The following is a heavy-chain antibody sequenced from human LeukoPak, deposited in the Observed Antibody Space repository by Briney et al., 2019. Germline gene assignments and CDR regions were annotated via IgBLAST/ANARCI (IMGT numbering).Heavy chain of an antibody. V-gene: IGHV4-59*12. CDR2: IYYSGST. CDR3: ARDEDYGGSDAFDI. CDR1: GGSISSYY. J-gene: IGHJ3*02. D-gene: IGHD4-23*01. Sequence: SETLSLTCTVSGGSISSYYWSWIRQPPGKGLEWIGYIYYSGSTNYNPSLKSRVTISVDTSKNQFSLKLSSVTAADTAVYYCARDEDYGGSDAFDIWGQGTMVTVSS.